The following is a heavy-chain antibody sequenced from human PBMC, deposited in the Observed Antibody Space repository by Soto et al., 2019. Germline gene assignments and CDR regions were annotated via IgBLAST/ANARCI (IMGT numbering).Heavy chain of an antibody. CDR3: VRDLNGSGDY. D-gene: IGHD3-10*01. J-gene: IGHJ4*02. CDR1: GGSTTSDY. V-gene: IGHV4-59*01. CDR2: IFHSLGA. Sequence: NPSETLSLTCTVSGGSTTSDYWSWIRQPPEKGLEWLGYIFHSLGAKYNPSLGSRGTISLDTSKNQLSLSLRSVTAADTAIYFCVRDLNGSGDYWGQGTLVTVSS.